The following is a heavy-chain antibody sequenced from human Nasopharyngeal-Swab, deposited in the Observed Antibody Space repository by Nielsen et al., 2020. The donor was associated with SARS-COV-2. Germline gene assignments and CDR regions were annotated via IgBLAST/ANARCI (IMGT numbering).Heavy chain of an antibody. CDR3: ARDRWVVRVRNYGMDV. D-gene: IGHD3-10*01. CDR2: IYTSGST. CDR1: GGSTSSGSYY. J-gene: IGHJ6*02. V-gene: IGHV4-61*02. Sequence: LRLSCTVSGGSTSSGSYYWSWIRQPAGKGLEWIGRIYTSGSTNYNLSLKSRVTISVDTSKNQFSLKLSSVTAADTAVYYCARDRWVVRVRNYGMDVWGQGTTVTVSS.